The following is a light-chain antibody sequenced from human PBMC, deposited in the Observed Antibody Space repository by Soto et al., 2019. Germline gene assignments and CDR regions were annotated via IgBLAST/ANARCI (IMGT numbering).Light chain of an antibody. CDR3: QQYSNLPPYT. CDR2: DAS. CDR1: QSVSIN. V-gene: IGKV3-15*01. J-gene: IGKJ2*01. Sequence: EIVMTQSPATLSVSPGERATLSCRASQSVSINLAWYQHKPGQAPRLLIYDASTRATGVPARFSGSGSGTEFNLTISSLQSEYFAVYYCQQYSNLPPYTFGQGTKLEIK.